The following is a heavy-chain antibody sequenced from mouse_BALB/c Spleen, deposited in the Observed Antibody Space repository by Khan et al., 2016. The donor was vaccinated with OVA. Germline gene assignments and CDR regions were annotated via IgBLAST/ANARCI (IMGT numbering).Heavy chain of an antibody. V-gene: IGHV5-6*01. CDR1: GFTFSTYG. Sequence: EVELVESGGDLVKPGGSLKLSCAVSGFTFSTYGMSWVRQAPDKRLEWVATVSTGGSYTYYHDSVKGRFTISRDTAKNTLYLQMSGLRSEDTAMFYCTRLAYYYDSEGFAYWGQGTLVTVSA. J-gene: IGHJ3*01. CDR2: VSTGGSYT. CDR3: TRLAYYYDSEGFAY. D-gene: IGHD1-1*01.